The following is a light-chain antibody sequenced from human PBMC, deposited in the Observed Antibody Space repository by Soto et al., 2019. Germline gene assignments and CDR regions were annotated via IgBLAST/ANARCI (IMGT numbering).Light chain of an antibody. V-gene: IGKV1-9*01. J-gene: IGKJ4*01. CDR2: AAS. Sequence: DIQLTQSPSFLSASVGDRVTITCRASQGIRGFLAWYQQEPGKAPNLLIYAASTLQSGVPSRFSGSGSGTEFTLTISSLQPEDFATYYCQQLNDYPLTFGGGTKVDIK. CDR1: QGIRGF. CDR3: QQLNDYPLT.